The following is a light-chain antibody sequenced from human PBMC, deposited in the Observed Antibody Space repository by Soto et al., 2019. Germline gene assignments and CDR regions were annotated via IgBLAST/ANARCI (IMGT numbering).Light chain of an antibody. J-gene: IGKJ5*01. Sequence: DVQLTQSPSSVSASVGDRVTITCRESQDISRWLDWYQQKPGQAPKFLIYAASNLQSGDPSRFSGSGSGTDFALTISSLQPEDFATYYCQQCNNFPVTFGQGTRLEIK. CDR1: QDISRW. CDR3: QQCNNFPVT. V-gene: IGKV1D-12*01. CDR2: AAS.